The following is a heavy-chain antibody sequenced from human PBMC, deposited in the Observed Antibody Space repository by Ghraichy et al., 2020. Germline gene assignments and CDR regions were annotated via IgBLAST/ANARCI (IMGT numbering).Heavy chain of an antibody. Sequence: ASVKVSCKASGYTFTGYYIHCVRQAPGQGLEWIGWIYPNSGCTNYAQDCEGRVTMTRDTSITTAYMELSRLRSDDTAVYYCARGYCSGGSCWDTFDIWGQGTMITVSS. V-gene: IGHV1-2*02. J-gene: IGHJ3*02. D-gene: IGHD2-15*01. CDR1: GYTFTGYY. CDR3: ARGYCSGGSCWDTFDI. CDR2: IYPNSGCT.